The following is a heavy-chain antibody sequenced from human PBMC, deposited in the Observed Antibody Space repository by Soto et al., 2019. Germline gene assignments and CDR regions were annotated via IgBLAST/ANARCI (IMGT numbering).Heavy chain of an antibody. J-gene: IGHJ3*02. CDR3: ATRREYYDFWSGPNDAFDI. CDR1: GYSFTSYW. CDR2: IYPGDSDT. Sequence: GESLKISCKGSGYSFTSYWIGWVRQMPGKGLEWMGIIYPGDSDTRYSPSFQGQVTISADKSISTAYLQWSSLKASDTAMYYCATRREYYDFWSGPNDAFDIWGQGTMVTVSS. V-gene: IGHV5-51*01. D-gene: IGHD3-3*01.